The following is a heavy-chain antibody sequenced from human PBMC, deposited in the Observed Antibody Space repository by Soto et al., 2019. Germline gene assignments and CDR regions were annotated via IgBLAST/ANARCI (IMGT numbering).Heavy chain of an antibody. CDR1: FGSISSSSYY. J-gene: IGHJ5*02. D-gene: IGHD3-16*01. CDR3: ARHWPRWGVSSFSGFEP. Sequence: TMSHTCRFSFGSISSSSYYWAVLHQTPLKGLEWIGTIYFSGTTYYNPSLKSRITISVDKSKNQFSLKLTSVTAADTAVYYCARHWPRWGVSSFSGFEPWGQGALVTVSS. V-gene: IGHV4-39*01. CDR2: IYFSGTT.